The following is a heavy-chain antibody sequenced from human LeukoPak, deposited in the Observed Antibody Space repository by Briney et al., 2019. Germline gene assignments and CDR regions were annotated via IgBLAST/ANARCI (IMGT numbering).Heavy chain of an antibody. J-gene: IGHJ4*02. CDR3: ARGAPPQN. Sequence: TSETLSLTCTVSGGSISSSSYYWGWIRQPPGKGLEWIGSIYHSGSTYYNPSLKSRVTISVDTSKNHFSLNLTSVTAADTAVYYCARGAPPQNWGQGALVTVSS. CDR2: IYHSGST. CDR1: GGSISSSSYY. V-gene: IGHV4-39*07.